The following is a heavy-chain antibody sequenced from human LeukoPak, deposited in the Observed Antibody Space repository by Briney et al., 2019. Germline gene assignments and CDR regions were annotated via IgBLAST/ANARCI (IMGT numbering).Heavy chain of an antibody. CDR1: GFTSSSNW. CDR2: INGDGSST. J-gene: IGHJ3*01. Sequence: GGSLRLSCAASGFTSSSNWMHWVRQAPGKGLVWISQINGDGSSTNYADSVKGRFTISRDNAKNTLYLQMNSLRADDTAVYYCTRTEYCSPTSCKYASFWGQGTMVTVSS. V-gene: IGHV3-74*01. CDR3: TRTEYCSPTSCKYASF. D-gene: IGHD2-2*01.